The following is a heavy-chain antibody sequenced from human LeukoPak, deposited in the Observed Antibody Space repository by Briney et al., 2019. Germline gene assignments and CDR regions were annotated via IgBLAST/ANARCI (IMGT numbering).Heavy chain of an antibody. D-gene: IGHD2-2*03. J-gene: IGHJ4*02. Sequence: GRSLRLSCAASGFTFSSYAMHWVRQAPGKGLEWVAVISYDGSNKYYADSVKGRFTISRDNSKNTLYLQMNSLRAEDTAVYYCARVDGPFDYWGQGTLVTVSS. CDR1: GFTFSSYA. CDR3: ARVDGPFDY. CDR2: ISYDGSNK. V-gene: IGHV3-30*04.